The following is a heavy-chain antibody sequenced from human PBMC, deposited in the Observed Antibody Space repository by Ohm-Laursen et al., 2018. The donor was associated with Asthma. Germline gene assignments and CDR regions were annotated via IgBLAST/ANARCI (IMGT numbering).Heavy chain of an antibody. Sequence: SLRLSCAASGVTFSSDGMHWVRQAPGKGLEGVAVIWYDGSNKYYADSVKGRFTISRDNSKNTLYLQMNSLRAEDTAVYYCARSWAGFFDYWGQGTLVTVSS. J-gene: IGHJ4*02. CDR2: IWYDGSNK. CDR1: GVTFSSDG. V-gene: IGHV3-33*01. D-gene: IGHD6-19*01. CDR3: ARSWAGFFDY.